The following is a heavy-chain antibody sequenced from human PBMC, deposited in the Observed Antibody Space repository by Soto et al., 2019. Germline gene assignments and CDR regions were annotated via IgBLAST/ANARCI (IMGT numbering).Heavy chain of an antibody. D-gene: IGHD3-22*01. CDR1: GFTFSSYS. CDR2: ISSSSSYI. J-gene: IGHJ4*02. Sequence: VGSLRLSCAASGFTFSSYSMNWVRQAPGKGLEWVSSISSSSSYIYYADSVKGRFTISRDNAKNSLYLQMNSLRAEDTAVYYCARDLPIGPLYDSSGYAMDYWGQGTLVTVSS. V-gene: IGHV3-21*01. CDR3: ARDLPIGPLYDSSGYAMDY.